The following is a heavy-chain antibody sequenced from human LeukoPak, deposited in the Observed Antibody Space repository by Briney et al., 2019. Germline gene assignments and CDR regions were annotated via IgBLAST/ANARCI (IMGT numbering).Heavy chain of an antibody. Sequence: ASVKVSCKASGNTFTSYDINWVRQATGQGLEWMGWMNPNSGNTGYAQKFQGRVTITRNTSISTAYMELSSLRSEDTAVYYCARAAAGTFRFDPWGQGTLVTVSS. CDR3: ARAAAGTFRFDP. CDR2: MNPNSGNT. V-gene: IGHV1-8*03. CDR1: GNTFTSYD. J-gene: IGHJ5*02. D-gene: IGHD6-13*01.